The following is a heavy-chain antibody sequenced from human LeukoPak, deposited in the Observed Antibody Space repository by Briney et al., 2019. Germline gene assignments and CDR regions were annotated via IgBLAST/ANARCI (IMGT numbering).Heavy chain of an antibody. CDR2: MNPNSGNT. CDR1: GYTLINYD. CDR3: ARADGDYGNY. J-gene: IGHJ4*02. V-gene: IGHV1-8*02. D-gene: IGHD4-17*01. Sequence: ASVKVSCKASGYTLINYDINWVRQATGQGLEWMGWMNPNSGNTGYAQKFQGRVTMTRNTSISTAYMELSSLRSEDTAVYYCARADGDYGNYWGQGTLVTVSS.